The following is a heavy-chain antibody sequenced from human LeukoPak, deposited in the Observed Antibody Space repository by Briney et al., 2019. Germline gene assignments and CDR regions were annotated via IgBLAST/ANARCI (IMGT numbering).Heavy chain of an antibody. V-gene: IGHV3-48*01. CDR2: ISSSSSTI. CDR3: ARGYCSGGSGYSLSPDY. J-gene: IGHJ4*02. CDR1: GFTFSSYS. Sequence: GGSLRLSCAASGFTFSSYSMNWVRQAPGKGLEWVSYISSSSSTIYYADSVKGRFTISRDNAKKSLYLQMNSMRAEDTDVYYCARGYCSGGSGYSLSPDYWGQGTLSPSPQ. D-gene: IGHD2-15*01.